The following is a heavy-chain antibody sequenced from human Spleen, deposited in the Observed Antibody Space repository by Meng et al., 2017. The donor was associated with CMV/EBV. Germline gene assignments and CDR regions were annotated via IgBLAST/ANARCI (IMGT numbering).Heavy chain of an antibody. V-gene: IGHV3-21*01. CDR2: ISSSSSYI. Sequence: SCKASGYTFTSYYMHWVRQAPGQGLEWVSSISSSSSYIYYADSVKGRFTISRDNAKNSLYLQMNSLRAEDTAVYYCARDLGIQSFDYWGQGTLVTVSS. CDR1: GYTFTSYY. J-gene: IGHJ4*02. D-gene: IGHD5-18*01. CDR3: ARDLGIQSFDY.